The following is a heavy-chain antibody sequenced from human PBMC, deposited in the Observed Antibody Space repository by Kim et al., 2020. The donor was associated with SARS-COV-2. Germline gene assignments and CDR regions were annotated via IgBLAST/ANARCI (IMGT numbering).Heavy chain of an antibody. Sequence: GGSLRLSCAASGFTFSSYGMHWVRQAPGKGLEWVAVIWYDGSNKYYADSVKGRFTISRDNSKNTLYLQMNSLRAEDTAVYYCARESGSFQPFDYWGQGTLVTVSS. CDR1: GFTFSSYG. D-gene: IGHD1-26*01. CDR2: IWYDGSNK. V-gene: IGHV3-33*01. CDR3: ARESGSFQPFDY. J-gene: IGHJ4*02.